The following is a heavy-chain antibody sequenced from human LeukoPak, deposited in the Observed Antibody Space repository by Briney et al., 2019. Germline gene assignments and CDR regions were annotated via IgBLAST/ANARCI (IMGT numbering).Heavy chain of an antibody. V-gene: IGHV1-18*01. CDR3: ARDPNEVFYLGLLGSVGDWYFDL. J-gene: IGHJ2*01. D-gene: IGHD1-1*01. CDR2: ISAYNGNT. Sequence: EASVKVSCKASGYTFTSYGISWVRQAPGQGLEWMGWISAYNGNTNYAQKLQGRVTMTTDTSTGTAYMELRSLRSDDTAVYYCARDPNEVFYLGLLGSVGDWYFDLWGRGTLVTVSS. CDR1: GYTFTSYG.